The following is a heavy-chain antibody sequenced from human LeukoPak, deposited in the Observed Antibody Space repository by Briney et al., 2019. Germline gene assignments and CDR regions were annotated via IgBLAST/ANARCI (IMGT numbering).Heavy chain of an antibody. CDR2: ISWNSGNI. CDR1: GFTFDDYA. Sequence: HPGGSLRLSCAASGFTFDDYAMHWVRQAPGKGLEWVSSISWNSGNIDYADSVKGRLTISRDSAKNSLYLQMNSLRAEDTALYYCAKDMGHVGVALDWGEGTLVTVSS. V-gene: IGHV3-9*01. J-gene: IGHJ4*02. CDR3: AKDMGHVGVALD. D-gene: IGHD1-26*01.